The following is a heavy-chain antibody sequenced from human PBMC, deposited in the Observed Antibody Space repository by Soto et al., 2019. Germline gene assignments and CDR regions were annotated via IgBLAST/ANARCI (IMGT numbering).Heavy chain of an antibody. J-gene: IGHJ4*02. CDR1: GFDFRSYG. D-gene: IGHD3-10*01. CDR3: VRDSGWPILNFDY. CDR2: ASYDGSET. V-gene: IGHV3-30*03. Sequence: GGSLRLSCTASGFDFRSYGIHWVRQAPGRGLEWVAAASYDGSETYYADSAKGRFTVSKEISKNTAFLQMNALRHEDTAVYFCVRDSGWPILNFDYWGQGTLVTVSS.